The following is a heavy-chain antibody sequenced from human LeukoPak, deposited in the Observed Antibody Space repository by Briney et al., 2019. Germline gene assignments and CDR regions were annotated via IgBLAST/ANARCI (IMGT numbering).Heavy chain of an antibody. CDR3: AGDHYLALKY. V-gene: IGHV4-34*01. CDR2: ISPSGLT. J-gene: IGHJ4*01. CDR1: GGSFSEYY. Sequence: PSEPLSLSCAVYGGSFSEYYWSWVRQPPGKGLEWIGKISPSGLTNHNPSLKSRVTISTDTSKNQFSLKLSSVTAADTAVYYCAGDHYLALKYWGHGLLVTVSS. D-gene: IGHD1-14*01.